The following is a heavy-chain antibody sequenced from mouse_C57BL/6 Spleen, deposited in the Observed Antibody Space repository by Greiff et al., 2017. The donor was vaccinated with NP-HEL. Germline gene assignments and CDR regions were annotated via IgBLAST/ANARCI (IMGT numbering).Heavy chain of an antibody. CDR3: ARDSHLRYLDY. CDR1: GFTFSSYA. J-gene: IGHJ2*01. Sequence: DVQLVESGGGLVKPGGSLKLSCAASGFTFSSYAMSWVRQTPEKRLEWVATISAGGSYTYYPDNVKGRFTISRDNAKNNLYLQMSHLKSEDTAMYYCARDSHLRYLDYWGQGTTLTVSS. CDR2: ISAGGSYT. V-gene: IGHV5-4*01.